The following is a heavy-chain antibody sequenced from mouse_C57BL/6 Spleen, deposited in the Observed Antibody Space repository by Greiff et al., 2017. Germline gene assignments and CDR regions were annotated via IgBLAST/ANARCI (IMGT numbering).Heavy chain of an antibody. V-gene: IGHV1-64*01. CDR1: GYTFTSYW. J-gene: IGHJ4*01. CDR2: IHPNSGST. Sequence: VQLQQPGAELVKPGASVKLSCKASGYTFTSYWMHWVKQRPGQGLEWIGMIHPNSGSTNYNEKFKSKATLTVDKSSSTAYMQLSSLTSEDSAVYYCARSGGYYAMDDWGQGTSVTVSS. CDR3: ARSGGYYAMDD.